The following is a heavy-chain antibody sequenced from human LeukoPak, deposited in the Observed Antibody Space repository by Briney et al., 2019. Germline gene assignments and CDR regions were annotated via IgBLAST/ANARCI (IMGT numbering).Heavy chain of an antibody. CDR3: ANGPF. D-gene: IGHD4/OR15-4a*01. Sequence: GGSLRLSCVASGFPFNNAWMNWVRQTPGKGLEWVGRIKSKTDGETTDYVAPVKGRFTISRDDSENTVYLQMYSLKTEDTATYYCANGPFWGQGTLVTVSS. CDR1: GFPFNNAW. CDR2: IKSKTDGETT. V-gene: IGHV3-15*07. J-gene: IGHJ4*02.